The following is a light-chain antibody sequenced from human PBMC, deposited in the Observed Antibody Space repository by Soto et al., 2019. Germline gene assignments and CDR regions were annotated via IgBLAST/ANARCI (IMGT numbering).Light chain of an antibody. CDR3: QQYYGTPYT. CDR2: WAS. Sequence: DIVMTQSPDSLAVSLGERATINCKSSQSVFYSSNNKNYLAWYQQKPGQPPKLLIYWASTRESGVPDRFSGSGSGTDFTITISGLQAEDVAVYYCQQYYGTPYTFGQGTKLEIQ. V-gene: IGKV4-1*01. J-gene: IGKJ2*01. CDR1: QSVFYSSNNKNY.